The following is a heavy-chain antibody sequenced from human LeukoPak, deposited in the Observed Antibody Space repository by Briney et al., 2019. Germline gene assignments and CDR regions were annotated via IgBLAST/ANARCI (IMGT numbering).Heavy chain of an antibody. CDR1: GFTFNGYG. CDR2: ISSISSTI. Sequence: GGSLRLSCAASGFTFNGYGMNWVRQAPGKGLEWVSYISSISSTIYYSDSVKGRFTISRDNAKNSLYLQMNSLRAEDTAVYYCARDGASYSNYEGDFDYWGQGTLVTVSS. D-gene: IGHD4-11*01. CDR3: ARDGASYSNYEGDFDY. V-gene: IGHV3-48*01. J-gene: IGHJ4*02.